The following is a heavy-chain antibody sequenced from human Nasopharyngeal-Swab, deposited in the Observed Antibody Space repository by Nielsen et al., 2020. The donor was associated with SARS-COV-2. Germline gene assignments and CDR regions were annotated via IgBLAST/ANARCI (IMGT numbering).Heavy chain of an antibody. CDR1: GFTFDDYT. V-gene: IGHV3-43*01. CDR3: ATSGDSSSWWTFFFDY. J-gene: IGHJ4*02. CDR2: ISWDGGST. Sequence: GGSLRLSCAASGFTFDDYTMHWVRQAPGKGLEWVSLISWDGGSTYYADSVKGRFTISRDNSKNTLYLQMNSLRAEDTAVYYCATSGDSSSWWTFFFDYWGQGTLVTVSS. D-gene: IGHD6-13*01.